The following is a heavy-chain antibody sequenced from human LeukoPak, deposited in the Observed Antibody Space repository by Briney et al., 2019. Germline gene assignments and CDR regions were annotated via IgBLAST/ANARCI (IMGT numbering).Heavy chain of an antibody. CDR3: ARVKANNYYDSSGYRRSLPYYYYYYMDV. CDR2: IYYSGST. CDR1: GGSISSSSYY. Sequence: TSETLSLTCTVCGGSISSSSYYWGWIRQPPGKGLEWIGSIYYSGSTYCNPSLKSRVTISVDTSKNQFSLKLSSVTAADTAVYYCARVKANNYYDSSGYRRSLPYYYYYYMDVWGKGTTVTVSS. J-gene: IGHJ6*03. V-gene: IGHV4-39*07. D-gene: IGHD3-22*01.